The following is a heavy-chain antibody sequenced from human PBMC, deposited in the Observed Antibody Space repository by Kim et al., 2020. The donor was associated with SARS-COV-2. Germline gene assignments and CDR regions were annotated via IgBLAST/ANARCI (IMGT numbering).Heavy chain of an antibody. CDR3: ARDPQHHVWGSYRYFDN. CDR1: GGSFSGYY. D-gene: IGHD3-16*02. J-gene: IGHJ4*02. Sequence: SETLYLTCTVYGGSFSGYYWSWIRQPPGKGLEWIGEINHSGSTNYNPSLKSRVTISVDTSKNQFSLKLSSVTAADTAVYYCARDPQHHVWGSYRYFDNWGQGTLVTVSS. V-gene: IGHV4-34*01. CDR2: INHSGST.